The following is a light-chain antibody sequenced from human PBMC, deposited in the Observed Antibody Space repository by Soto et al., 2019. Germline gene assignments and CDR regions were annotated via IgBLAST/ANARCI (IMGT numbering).Light chain of an antibody. J-gene: IGLJ3*02. V-gene: IGLV1-44*01. CDR2: SNN. CDR3: AAWDDSLQGWV. CDR1: SSNIGVNT. Sequence: QSGLSQPPSASATPGQRVTISCSGGSSNIGVNTVDWYQQFPGKAPKLLIYSNNYRPSGVPDRFSASKSGSSASLAISGLQSEDEADYHCAAWDDSLQGWVFGGGTKLTVL.